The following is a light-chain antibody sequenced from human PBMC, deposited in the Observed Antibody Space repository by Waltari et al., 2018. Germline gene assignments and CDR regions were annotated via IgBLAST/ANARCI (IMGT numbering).Light chain of an antibody. J-gene: IGKJ4*01. CDR3: QQANNFPIT. Sequence: DIQMTQSPSSVSASVGDRVTITCRASQGISNWLAWFQQKPGKATRLLIFAASSLQSGVPSRFSGSWSATDCTLTISSRQPEDVATYYCQQANNFPITFGGGTKVEIK. CDR1: QGISNW. CDR2: AAS. V-gene: IGKV1-12*01.